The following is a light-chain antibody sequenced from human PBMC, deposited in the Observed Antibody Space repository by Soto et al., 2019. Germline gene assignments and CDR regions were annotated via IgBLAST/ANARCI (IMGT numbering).Light chain of an antibody. CDR2: DNY. CDR1: SSNIGKNY. Sequence: QSVLTQPPSVSAAPGQKVIISCSGNSSNIGKNYVFWYQQFPGTAPKPLIYDNYKRPSGIPDRFSVSKSGASATLAITGLHTGDEADYYCGAWDTSLRAVVFGGGTKLTVL. V-gene: IGLV1-51*01. J-gene: IGLJ2*01. CDR3: GAWDTSLRAVV.